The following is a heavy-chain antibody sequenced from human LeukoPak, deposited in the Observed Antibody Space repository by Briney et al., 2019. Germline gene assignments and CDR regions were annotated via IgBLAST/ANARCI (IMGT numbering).Heavy chain of an antibody. V-gene: IGHV3-9*01. J-gene: IGHJ5*02. D-gene: IGHD3-22*01. Sequence: GGSLRLSCATSGFIFDDYAMHWVRQAPGKGLEWVSGTSWNGHNIKYADSVKGRFTISRDNAENSLYLQVNSLRAEDTALYFCAKDPSYYYDSSGSGWFDLWGQGTLVTVSS. CDR1: GFIFDDYA. CDR2: TSWNGHNI. CDR3: AKDPSYYYDSSGSGWFDL.